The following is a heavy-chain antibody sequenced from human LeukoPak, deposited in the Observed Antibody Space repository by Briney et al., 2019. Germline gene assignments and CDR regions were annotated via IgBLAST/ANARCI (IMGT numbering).Heavy chain of an antibody. Sequence: ASVKVSCKASGYTFTSCGISWVRQAPGQGLEWMGWISAYNGNTKYAQKLQGRVTMTTDTSTSTAYMELRSLRSDDTAVYYCERVDYCSSTSCYFFQHWGQGTLVTVSS. J-gene: IGHJ1*01. V-gene: IGHV1-18*01. CDR2: ISAYNGNT. CDR3: ERVDYCSSTSCYFFQH. CDR1: GYTFTSCG. D-gene: IGHD2-2*01.